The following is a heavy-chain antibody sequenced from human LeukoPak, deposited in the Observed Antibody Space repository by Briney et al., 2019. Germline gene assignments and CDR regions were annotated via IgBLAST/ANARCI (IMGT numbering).Heavy chain of an antibody. CDR3: ARGIEETLIDY. J-gene: IGHJ4*02. D-gene: IGHD5-24*01. CDR2: ISSSSSNI. CDR1: GFTFSSYS. V-gene: IGHV3-21*01. Sequence: GGSLRLSCAASGFTFSSYSMNWVRQAPGKGLEWVSSISSSSSNIYYADSVKGRFTISRDNAKNSLYLQMNSLRAEDTAVYYCARGIEETLIDYWGQGTLVTVAS.